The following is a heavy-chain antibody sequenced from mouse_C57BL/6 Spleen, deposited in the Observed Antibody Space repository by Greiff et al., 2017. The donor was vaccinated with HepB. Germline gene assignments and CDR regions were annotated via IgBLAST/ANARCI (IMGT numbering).Heavy chain of an antibody. Sequence: VQLQQSGPELVKPGASVKISCKASGYAFSSSWMNWVKQRPGKGLEWIGRIYPGDGDTNYNGKFKGKATLTADKSSSTAYMQLSSLTSEDSAVYFCASPSYYGSSPDYWGQGTTLTVSS. CDR1: GYAFSSSW. V-gene: IGHV1-82*01. J-gene: IGHJ2*01. D-gene: IGHD1-1*01. CDR2: IYPGDGDT. CDR3: ASPSYYGSSPDY.